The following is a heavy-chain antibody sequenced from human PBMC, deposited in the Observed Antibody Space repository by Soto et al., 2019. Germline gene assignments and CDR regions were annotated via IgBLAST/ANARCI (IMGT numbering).Heavy chain of an antibody. D-gene: IGHD3-10*01. V-gene: IGHV2-5*01. CDR3: ARSHYPDSGSYSFNWFDP. J-gene: IGHJ5*02. CDR1: GFSLITSGVG. CDR2: IYWTDGK. Sequence: SGPTLVNPIQTLTLTCTFSGFSLITSGVGVGCIRQPPGKTLEWLALIYWTDGKRYSPSLKSRLTITKDTSKNQVVLTMTNMDPVDTATYYCARSHYPDSGSYSFNWFDPWGQGTLVTVSS.